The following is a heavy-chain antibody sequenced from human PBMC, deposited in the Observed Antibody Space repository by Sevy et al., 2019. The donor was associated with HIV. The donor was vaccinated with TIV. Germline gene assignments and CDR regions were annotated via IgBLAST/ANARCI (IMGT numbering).Heavy chain of an antibody. CDR1: GFTFSSYW. CDR3: ARDKGTIFGVVSNYGMDV. Sequence: GSLRLSCAASGFTFSSYWMSWVRQAPGKGLEWVANIKQDGSEKYYVDSVKGRFTISRDNAKNSLYLQMNSLRAEDTAVYYCARDKGTIFGVVSNYGMDVWGQGTTVTVSS. CDR2: IKQDGSEK. V-gene: IGHV3-7*03. J-gene: IGHJ6*02. D-gene: IGHD3-3*01.